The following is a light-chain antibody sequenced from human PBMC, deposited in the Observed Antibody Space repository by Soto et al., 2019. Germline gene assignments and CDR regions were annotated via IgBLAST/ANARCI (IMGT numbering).Light chain of an antibody. J-gene: IGLJ1*01. Sequence: QSALTQPRSVSGSPGQSVTISCTGTSSDVGGYKYVSWYQQHPGKAPRLMISDVTKRPSGVPDRFSGSKSGNTASLTISGLQADDEADYYCCSYAGSFPPHVFGTGTKVTVL. CDR2: DVT. CDR3: CSYAGSFPPHV. CDR1: SSDVGGYKY. V-gene: IGLV2-11*01.